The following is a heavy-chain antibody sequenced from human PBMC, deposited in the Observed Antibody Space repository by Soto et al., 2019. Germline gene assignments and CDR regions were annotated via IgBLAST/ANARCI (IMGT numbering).Heavy chain of an antibody. CDR3: AREGIEYTFDY. V-gene: IGHV3-21*01. J-gene: IGHJ4*02. CDR1: GFTFSSDS. Sequence: GGSLRLSCAASGFTFSSDSMNWVRQAPGKGLEWVSSISSSSSYIYYADSVKGRFTISRDNAKNSLYLQMNSLRAEDTAVYYCAREGIEYTFDYWGQGTLVTVSS. CDR2: ISSSSSYI. D-gene: IGHD1-1*01.